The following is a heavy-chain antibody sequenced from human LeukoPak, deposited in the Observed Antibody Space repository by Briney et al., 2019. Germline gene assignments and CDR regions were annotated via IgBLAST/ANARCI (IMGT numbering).Heavy chain of an antibody. Sequence: GGSLRLSCAASGFTFSSYAMSWVRQAPGKGLEWVSAISGSGGSTYYADSVKGQFTISRDNSKNTLYLQMNSLRAEDTAVYYCAKYNYYDSSGYNWGQGTLVTVSS. D-gene: IGHD3-22*01. J-gene: IGHJ4*02. V-gene: IGHV3-23*01. CDR2: ISGSGGST. CDR1: GFTFSSYA. CDR3: AKYNYYDSSGYN.